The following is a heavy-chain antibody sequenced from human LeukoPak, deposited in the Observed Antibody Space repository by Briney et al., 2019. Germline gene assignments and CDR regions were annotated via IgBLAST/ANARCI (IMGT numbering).Heavy chain of an antibody. Sequence: PSETLSLTCSVSGGSVSSAYWSWIRHSPGTGLEWIGYIYHPTTTNYNPSLKSRVSMSLDTSKNQFSLDLTSVTAADTAMYFCATGHSSGWFDFWGRGTLVTVSS. CDR3: ATGHSSGWFDF. D-gene: IGHD6-19*01. CDR2: IYHPTTT. CDR1: GGSVSSAY. V-gene: IGHV4-59*02. J-gene: IGHJ4*02.